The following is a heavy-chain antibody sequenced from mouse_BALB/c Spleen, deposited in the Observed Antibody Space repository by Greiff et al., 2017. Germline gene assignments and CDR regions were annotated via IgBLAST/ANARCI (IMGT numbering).Heavy chain of an antibody. Sequence: EVQLQQSGPELMKPGASVKISCKASGYSFTSYYMHWVKQSPGKSLEWIGYIDPFNGGTSYNQKFKGKATLTVNKSSSTAYMHLSSLTSEDSAVYYWARGPLMDYWGQGTSVTVSS. CDR1: GYSFTSYY. CDR3: ARGPLMDY. CDR2: IDPFNGGT. J-gene: IGHJ4*01. V-gene: IGHV1-28*01.